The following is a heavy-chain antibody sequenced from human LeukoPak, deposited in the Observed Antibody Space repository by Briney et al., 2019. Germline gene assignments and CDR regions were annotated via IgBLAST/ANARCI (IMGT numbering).Heavy chain of an antibody. Sequence: ASVKVSCKASGYTFTSYDINWVRQATGQGLERMGWMNPNSGNTGYAQKFQGRVTMTRNTSISTAYMELSSLRSEDTAVYYCARGKKTMVRGVLYYFDYWGQGTLVTVSS. CDR1: GYTFTSYD. CDR2: MNPNSGNT. D-gene: IGHD3-10*01. V-gene: IGHV1-8*01. CDR3: ARGKKTMVRGVLYYFDY. J-gene: IGHJ4*02.